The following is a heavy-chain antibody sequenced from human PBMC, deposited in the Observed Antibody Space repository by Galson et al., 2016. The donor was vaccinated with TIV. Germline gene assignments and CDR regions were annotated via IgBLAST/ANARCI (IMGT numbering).Heavy chain of an antibody. CDR2: INPIFGTA. CDR3: ARGRGYYFGSGSSYFDY. V-gene: IGHV1-69*06. J-gene: IGHJ4*02. CDR1: GGTFSNFV. D-gene: IGHD3-10*01. Sequence: SVKVSCKASGGTFSNFVISWVRQPPGQGLEWMGSINPIFGTANYAQKFQGRVTITADTSTSTIYMELSSLRSEDTAAYYCARGRGYYFGSGSSYFDYWGQGSLVTVSS.